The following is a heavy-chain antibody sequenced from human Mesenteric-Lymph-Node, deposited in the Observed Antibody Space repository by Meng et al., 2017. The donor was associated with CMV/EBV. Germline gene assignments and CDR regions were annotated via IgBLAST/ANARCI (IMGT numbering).Heavy chain of an antibody. CDR3: ARDVLGSCKGTSCYRLSP. V-gene: IGHV3-9*01. J-gene: IGHJ5*02. D-gene: IGHD2-2*01. CDR1: GFTFDDYA. CDR2: ISWNSGSI. Sequence: SLKISCAASGFTFDDYAMHWVRQAPGKGLEWVSGISWNSGSIGYADSVKGRFTISRDNTKNTLYLQMNSLRAEDTAVYYCARDVLGSCKGTSCYRLSPWGQGTLVTVSS.